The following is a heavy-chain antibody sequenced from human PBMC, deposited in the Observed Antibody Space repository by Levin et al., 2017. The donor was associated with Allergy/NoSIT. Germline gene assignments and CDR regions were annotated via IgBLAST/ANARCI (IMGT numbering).Heavy chain of an antibody. CDR2: ISYDGYKN. Sequence: PGGSLRLSCAASGFSFSSYGMHWVRQTPGKGLEWVAFISYDGYKNNYADSVKGRFTISRDNYMNTLYLQMNSLRAEDTAVYFCANGAGVTQWKLRHFEHWGQGALATVSS. D-gene: IGHD4-17*01. J-gene: IGHJ4*02. CDR1: GFSFSSYG. V-gene: IGHV3-30*18. CDR3: ANGAGVTQWKLRHFEH.